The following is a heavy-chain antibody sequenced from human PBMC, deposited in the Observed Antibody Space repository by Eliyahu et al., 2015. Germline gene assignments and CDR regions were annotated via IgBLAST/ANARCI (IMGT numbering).Heavy chain of an antibody. CDR3: ARSGEYSGYDPPDY. CDR1: GFPFVXFS. CDR2: ISSSRTYI. D-gene: IGHD5-12*01. Sequence: EVQLVESGGGLVEPGGSLXLXCVXSGFPFVXFSLXWVRQAPGKGLEWVSSISSSRTYISYADSVRGRFTISRDNAKNSLYLQMRSLRVEDTAMYYCARSGEYSGYDPPDYWGQGSLVIVSS. J-gene: IGHJ4*02. V-gene: IGHV3-21*01.